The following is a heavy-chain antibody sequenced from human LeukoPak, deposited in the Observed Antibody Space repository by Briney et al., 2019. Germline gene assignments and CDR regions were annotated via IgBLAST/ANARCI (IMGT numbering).Heavy chain of an antibody. V-gene: IGHV3-15*01. CDR1: GFTFSNAW. CDR3: TTYDILTGYYRALWCFDY. CDR2: IKSKSDGGTT. Sequence: GGSLRLSCAASGFTFSNAWMSWVRQAPGKGLEWVGHIKSKSDGGTTDYAAPVKGRFTISRDDSKNTLYLQMNSVKTEDTAVYYCTTYDILTGYYRALWCFDYWGQGTLVSVSS. D-gene: IGHD3-9*01. J-gene: IGHJ4*02.